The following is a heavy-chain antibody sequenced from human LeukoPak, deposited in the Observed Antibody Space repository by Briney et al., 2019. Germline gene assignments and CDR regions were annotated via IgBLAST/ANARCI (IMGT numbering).Heavy chain of an antibody. CDR2: ISSSSSYI. V-gene: IGHV3-21*01. J-gene: IGHJ4*02. CDR3: ARDGPKIDY. Sequence: GGSLRLSCAASGFTFSCYSMNWVRQAPGKGLEWVSSISSSSSYIYYADSVKGRFTISRDNAKNSLYLQLHSLRAQDTAVYYCARDGPKIDYWGQGTLVTVPS. CDR1: GFTFSCYS.